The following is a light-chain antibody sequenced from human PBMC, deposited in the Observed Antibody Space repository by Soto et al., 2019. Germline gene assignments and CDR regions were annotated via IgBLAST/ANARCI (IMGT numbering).Light chain of an antibody. CDR2: DAS. V-gene: IGKV1-5*01. Sequence: IQLTQSPSTLSASVGDRVTITCRASQTIFSWLAWYQQKPGKAPIVLIYDASSLEGGVPSRFSGSGSGTEFTLTISSLQPDDFATYYCQQYTTYPWTFGQGTKVDIK. CDR3: QQYTTYPWT. CDR1: QTIFSW. J-gene: IGKJ1*01.